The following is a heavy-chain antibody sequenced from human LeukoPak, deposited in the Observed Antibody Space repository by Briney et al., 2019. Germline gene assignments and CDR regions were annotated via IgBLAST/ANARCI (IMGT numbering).Heavy chain of an antibody. Sequence: VASVKVSCKASGYTFTSYGISWVRQAPGQGLEWMGWISAYNGNTNYAQKLQGRVTMTTDTSTSTAYMELRSLRSDDTAVYYCARPGRRGITMVRGYAFDIWGQGTMVTVSS. J-gene: IGHJ3*02. CDR2: ISAYNGNT. CDR1: GYTFTSYG. V-gene: IGHV1-18*01. D-gene: IGHD3-10*01. CDR3: ARPGRRGITMVRGYAFDI.